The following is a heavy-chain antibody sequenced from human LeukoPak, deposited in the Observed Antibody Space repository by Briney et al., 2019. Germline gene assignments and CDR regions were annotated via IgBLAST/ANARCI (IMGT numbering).Heavy chain of an antibody. V-gene: IGHV1-2*02. J-gene: IGHJ4*02. CDR1: GYTFTGYY. Sequence: ASVKASCKASGYTFTGYYMHWVRQAPGQGLEWMGWINPNSGGTNYAQKFQGRVTMTRDTSISTAYMELSRLRSDDTAVYYCARGTWVTMARGLVTNYWGQGTLVTVSS. D-gene: IGHD3-10*01. CDR3: ARGTWVTMARGLVTNY. CDR2: INPNSGGT.